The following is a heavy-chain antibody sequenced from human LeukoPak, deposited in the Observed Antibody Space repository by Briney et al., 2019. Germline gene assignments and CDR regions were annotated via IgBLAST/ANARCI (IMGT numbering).Heavy chain of an antibody. J-gene: IGHJ4*02. CDR3: TTDGEYWNDVNAPFDF. Sequence: PGGSLRLSCTASGFTFTNAWMTWVRQTAGKGLEWVGRIKSKEDGGTTDFASPVKGRFTISRDDSKRTLYLQMNSLEIEDTAVYYCTTDGEYWNDVNAPFDFWGQGTLVTVS. CDR1: GFTFTNAW. CDR2: IKSKEDGGTT. V-gene: IGHV3-15*01. D-gene: IGHD1-1*01.